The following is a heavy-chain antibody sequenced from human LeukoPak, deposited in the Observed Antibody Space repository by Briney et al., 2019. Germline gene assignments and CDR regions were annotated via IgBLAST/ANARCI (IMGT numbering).Heavy chain of an antibody. J-gene: IGHJ3*02. Sequence: GESLKISCKGSGYSFTSYWIGWVRQMPGKGLEWMGIIYPGDSDTRYGPSFQGQVTISADKSISTAYLQWSSLKASDTAMYYCARRERGGSSWYGSGAFDIWGQGTMVTVSS. D-gene: IGHD6-13*01. V-gene: IGHV5-51*01. CDR1: GYSFTSYW. CDR3: ARRERGGSSWYGSGAFDI. CDR2: IYPGDSDT.